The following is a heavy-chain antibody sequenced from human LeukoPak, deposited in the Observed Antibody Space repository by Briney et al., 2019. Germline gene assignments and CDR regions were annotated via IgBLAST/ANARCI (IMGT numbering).Heavy chain of an antibody. CDR1: GGSISSYY. CDR2: IYYTGST. CDR3: ARATGVSSSSGPVYYYYYMDV. J-gene: IGHJ6*03. V-gene: IGHV4-59*12. D-gene: IGHD6-6*01. Sequence: SETLSLTCTVSGGSISSYYWSWIRQPPGKGLEWIGYIYYTGSTNYNPSLKSRVTISVDTSKNQFSLKLGSVTAADTAVYYCARATGVSSSSGPVYYYYYMDVWGKGTTVTVSS.